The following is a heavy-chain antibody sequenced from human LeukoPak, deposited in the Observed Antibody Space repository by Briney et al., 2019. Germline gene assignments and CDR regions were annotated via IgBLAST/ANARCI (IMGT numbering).Heavy chain of an antibody. V-gene: IGHV3-30*18. CDR1: GFTFSSYG. CDR2: ISYDGSNK. D-gene: IGHD2-15*01. CDR3: AKDLFCSGGSCYSYYYYYGMDV. J-gene: IGHJ6*02. Sequence: GGSLRLSRAASGFTFSSYGMHWVRQAPGKGLEWVAVISYDGSNKYYADSVKGRFTISRDNSKNTLYLQMNSLRAENTAVYYCAKDLFCSGGSCYSYYYYYGMDVWGQGTTVTVSS.